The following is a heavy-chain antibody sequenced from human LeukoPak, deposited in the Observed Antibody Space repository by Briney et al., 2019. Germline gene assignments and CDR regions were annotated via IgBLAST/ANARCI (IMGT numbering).Heavy chain of an antibody. CDR3: ARGVNSGYFDY. J-gene: IGHJ4*02. V-gene: IGHV4-59*01. CDR2: IYYSGST. D-gene: IGHD1-26*01. CDR1: GGSISSYY. Sequence: SETLSLTCTVSGGSISSYYWTWIRQPPGKGLEWIGCIYYSGSTNYNPSLKSRVTISVDTSKNQFSLKLTSVTAADTAVYYCARGVNSGYFDYCGQGTLVTVSS.